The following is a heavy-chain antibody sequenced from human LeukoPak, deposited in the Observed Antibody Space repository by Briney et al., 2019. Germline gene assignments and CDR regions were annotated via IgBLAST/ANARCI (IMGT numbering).Heavy chain of an antibody. CDR3: ARAQYYDFWSGYYTGGAFDI. J-gene: IGHJ3*02. Sequence: PSQTLSLTCTVSGGSISSGDYYWSWIRQPPGKGLEWIGYTYYSGRTYYNPSLKSRVTISVDTSKNQFSLKLSSVTAADTAVYYCARAQYYDFWSGYYTGGAFDIWGQGTMVTVSS. V-gene: IGHV4-30-4*01. D-gene: IGHD3-3*01. CDR1: GGSISSGDYY. CDR2: TYYSGRT.